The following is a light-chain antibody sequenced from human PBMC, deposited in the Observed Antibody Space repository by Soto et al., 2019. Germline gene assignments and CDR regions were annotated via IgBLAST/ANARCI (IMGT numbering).Light chain of an antibody. CDR2: AAS. V-gene: IGKV3-15*01. CDR3: QQYDNWPRT. Sequence: EIGMTQSPATLSVYPGERATLSCRASQSVSTNLAWYQQKPGQAPRLLIYAASSRATGIPARFSGSGSGTQFTLTIASLQSEDFAVFYCQQYDNWPRTFGQGTKVDIK. CDR1: QSVSTN. J-gene: IGKJ1*01.